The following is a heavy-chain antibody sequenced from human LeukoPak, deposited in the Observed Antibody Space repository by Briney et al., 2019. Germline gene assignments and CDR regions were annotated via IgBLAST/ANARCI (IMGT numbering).Heavy chain of an antibody. Sequence: GRSLRLSCAASGFTFDDYAMHWVRQAPGKGLVWVSRITSDGSNTNYADSVKGRFTISRDNTKNTLYLHMNSLRAEDTAVYYCARGGRIQLERRGYFDYWGQGTLVTVSS. CDR1: GFTFDDYA. V-gene: IGHV3-74*01. CDR2: ITSDGSNT. J-gene: IGHJ4*02. CDR3: ARGGRIQLERRGYFDY. D-gene: IGHD1-1*01.